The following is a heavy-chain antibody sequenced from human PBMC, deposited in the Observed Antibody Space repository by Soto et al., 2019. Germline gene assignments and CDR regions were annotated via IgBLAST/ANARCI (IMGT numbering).Heavy chain of an antibody. CDR3: ARLEGPYDFWSGPYGWFDP. D-gene: IGHD3-3*01. V-gene: IGHV4-30-2*01. Sequence: PSETLYLTCAVSGGSISSGGYSWSWIRQPPGKVLEWIGYIYHSGSTYYNPSLKSRVTISVDRSKNQFSLKLSSVTAADTAVYYCARLEGPYDFWSGPYGWFDPWGQGTLVTVSS. CDR2: IYHSGST. CDR1: GGSISSGGYS. J-gene: IGHJ5*02.